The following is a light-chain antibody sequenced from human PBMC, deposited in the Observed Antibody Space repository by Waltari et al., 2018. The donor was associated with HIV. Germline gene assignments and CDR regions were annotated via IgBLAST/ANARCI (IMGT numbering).Light chain of an antibody. CDR1: SSDIGLYNF. Sequence: QSALTQPPSASGSPGQSVTISCAGTSSDIGLYNFVSWYQHHPGKAPKLIISEVSRLPSGVPDRFSGSKSGNTASLTVSGLQAEDEAAYYCFSYAGNNYLLFGGGTKLTVL. CDR2: EVS. CDR3: FSYAGNNYLL. V-gene: IGLV2-8*01. J-gene: IGLJ2*01.